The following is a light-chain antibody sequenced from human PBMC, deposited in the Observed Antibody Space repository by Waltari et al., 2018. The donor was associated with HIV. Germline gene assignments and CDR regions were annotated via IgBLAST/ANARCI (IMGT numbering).Light chain of an antibody. CDR2: EVN. CDR3: SSYTGNNTYV. CDR1: SNDGGGYTY. Sequence: QSALTQPPSASGSPGQSVTISCTGSSNDGGGYTYVSWFQQHPARAPKLVIYEVNKRPSGVPYRFSGSKSGHTASLTVSGLQTEDEAEYYCSSYTGNNTYVFGTGTKVTVL. J-gene: IGLJ1*01. V-gene: IGLV2-8*01.